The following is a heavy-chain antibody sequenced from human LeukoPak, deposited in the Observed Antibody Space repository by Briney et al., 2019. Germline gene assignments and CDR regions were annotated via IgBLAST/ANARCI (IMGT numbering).Heavy chain of an antibody. J-gene: IGHJ4*02. CDR3: ARGIVYSSSSVFPPFDY. CDR2: IYHGGSA. V-gene: IGHV4-38-2*02. Sequence: PSETLSLTCTVSGYSISSGYYWGWIRQPPGKGLEWIGNIYHGGSAYYNPSLKSRVTISVDTSKNQFSLKLSSMTAADTAVYYCARGIVYSSSSVFPPFDYWGQGTQVTVSS. CDR1: GYSISSGYY. D-gene: IGHD6-6*01.